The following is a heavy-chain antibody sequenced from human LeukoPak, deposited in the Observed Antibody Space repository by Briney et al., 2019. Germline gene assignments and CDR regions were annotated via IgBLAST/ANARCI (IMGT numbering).Heavy chain of an antibody. D-gene: IGHD7-27*01. J-gene: IGHJ4*02. CDR2: IYYSGST. V-gene: IGHV4-39*07. Sequence: SETLSLTCTVSGGSISSSSYYWGWIRQPPGKGLEWVGSIYYSGSTYYNPSLKSRVTISVDTSKNQFSLQLNSVTPEDTAVYYCAREGAKLGISTSIDYWGQGTLVTVSS. CDR3: AREGAKLGISTSIDY. CDR1: GGSISSSSYY.